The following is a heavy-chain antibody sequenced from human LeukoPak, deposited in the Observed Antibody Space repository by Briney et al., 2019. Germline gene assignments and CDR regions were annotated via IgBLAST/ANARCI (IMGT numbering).Heavy chain of an antibody. V-gene: IGHV3-11*04. CDR3: ARVFPRRGPLGYYYYMDV. D-gene: IGHD3-3*02. Sequence: GGSLKLSCAASGFTFSDYYMSWIRQAPGKGREWVSYISSSGSTIYYADSVKGRFTISRDNAKNSLYLQMNSLRAEDTAVYYCARVFPRRGPLGYYYYMDVWGKGTTVTVSS. J-gene: IGHJ6*03. CDR1: GFTFSDYY. CDR2: ISSSGSTI.